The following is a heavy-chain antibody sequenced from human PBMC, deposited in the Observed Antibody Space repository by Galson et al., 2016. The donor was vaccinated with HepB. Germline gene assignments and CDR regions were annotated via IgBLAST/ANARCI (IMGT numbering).Heavy chain of an antibody. D-gene: IGHD1-14*01. CDR2: NIPKIGSA. CDR1: GATLTDYT. J-gene: IGHJ4*02. Sequence: SVKVSCKASGATLTDYTVSWVRQAPGQGLEWMGRNIPKIGSADFLPRFQGRLTITADKSADTAYLKLTSLRSDDTAIYYCAIGATGGPPRALGYWGQGTLVTVSS. CDR3: AIGATGGPPRALGY. V-gene: IGHV1-69*08.